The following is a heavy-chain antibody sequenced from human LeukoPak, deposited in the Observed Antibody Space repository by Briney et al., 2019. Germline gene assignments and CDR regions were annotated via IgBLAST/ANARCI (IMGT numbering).Heavy chain of an antibody. Sequence: SETLSLTCTVSGDSISSGDYYWSWIRQPAGKGLEWIGRISTSGSTNYNPSLNSRVTMSVHTSKNHFSLKLSSVTAADTAVYYCARGWRNACGIYSSSWYCLRPPGRPYFDYWGQGTLVTVSS. V-gene: IGHV4-61*02. J-gene: IGHJ4*02. CDR3: ARGWRNACGIYSSSWYCLRPPGRPYFDY. D-gene: IGHD6-13*01. CDR2: ISTSGST. CDR1: GDSISSGDYY.